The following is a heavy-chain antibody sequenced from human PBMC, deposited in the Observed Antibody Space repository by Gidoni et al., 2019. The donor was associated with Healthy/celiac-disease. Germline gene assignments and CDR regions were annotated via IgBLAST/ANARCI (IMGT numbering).Heavy chain of an antibody. CDR3: ARVARRVGATSGAFDI. Sequence: QVQLQQWGAGRWKPSETLSLTCAVYGGSFSGYYWSWLRQPPGTGLEWIGEINNSGSTNYNPSLKSRVTISVDTSKNQFSLKLSSVTAADTAVYYCARVARRVGATSGAFDIWGQGTMVTVSS. CDR1: GGSFSGYY. J-gene: IGHJ3*02. V-gene: IGHV4-34*01. D-gene: IGHD1-26*01. CDR2: INNSGST.